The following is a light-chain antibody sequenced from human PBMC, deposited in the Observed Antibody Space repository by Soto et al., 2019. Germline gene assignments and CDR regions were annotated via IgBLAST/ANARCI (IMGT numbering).Light chain of an antibody. V-gene: IGKV1-5*01. J-gene: IGKJ1*01. CDR1: QSISSW. CDR2: DAS. Sequence: DIQMTQSPSTLSASVGDRVIITCRASQSISSWLAWYQQKPGKVPNLLIYDASNLESGVPLRFSGSGSGTEFTLTISSLQPDDFATYYCQQYQSPWTFGQGTKVEIQ. CDR3: QQYQSPWT.